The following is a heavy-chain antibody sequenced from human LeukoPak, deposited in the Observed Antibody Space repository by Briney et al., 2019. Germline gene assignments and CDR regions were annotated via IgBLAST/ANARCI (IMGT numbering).Heavy chain of an antibody. Sequence: SETLSLTCAVYGGSFSGYYWTWIRQPPGKGLEWIGEINHSGSTNYNPSLKSRVTISVDTSKNQFSLKLSSVTAADTAAYYCARDGSGGSQLNPWGQGTLVTVSS. CDR1: GGSFSGYY. J-gene: IGHJ5*02. D-gene: IGHD2-15*01. V-gene: IGHV4-34*01. CDR3: ARDGSGGSQLNP. CDR2: INHSGST.